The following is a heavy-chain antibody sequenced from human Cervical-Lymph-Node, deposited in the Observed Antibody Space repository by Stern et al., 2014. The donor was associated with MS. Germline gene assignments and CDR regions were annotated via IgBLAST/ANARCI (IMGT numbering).Heavy chain of an antibody. V-gene: IGHV4-39*01. D-gene: IGHD6-13*01. J-gene: IGHJ3*02. CDR1: GGSISSSSYY. CDR3: ARPLRQQLVLFDAFDI. Sequence: QLQLQESGPGLVKPSETLSLTCTVSGGSISSSSYYWGWIRQPPGKGLEWIGSIYYSGSTYYNPSLKSRVTISVDTSKTQSALKLGPVTAADTAVYYCARPLRQQLVLFDAFDIWGQGTMVTVSS. CDR2: IYYSGST.